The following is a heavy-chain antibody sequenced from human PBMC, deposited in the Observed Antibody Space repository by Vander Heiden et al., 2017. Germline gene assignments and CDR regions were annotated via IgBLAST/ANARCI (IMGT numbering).Heavy chain of an antibody. CDR3: SLKYYYDSSGFSHFDY. CDR2: IGSKAYGGTT. D-gene: IGHD3-22*01. CDR1: GFTFGAYA. V-gene: IGHV3-49*05. Sequence: QLVESGGGLVKPGRSLRLSCTASGFTFGAYAMSWFRQAPGKGVEWVGFIGSKAYGGTTEYAASVKGRFTISRDDSKSIAYLQMNSLKTEDTAVYYCSLKYYYDSSGFSHFDYWGQGTLVTVS. J-gene: IGHJ4*02.